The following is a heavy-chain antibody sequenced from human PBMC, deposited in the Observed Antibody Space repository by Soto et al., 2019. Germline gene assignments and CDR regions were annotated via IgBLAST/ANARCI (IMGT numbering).Heavy chain of an antibody. D-gene: IGHD3-10*01. Sequence: SAAQSLTGAVYGGSFSGYYGSWIRQPRGKGLEWIGEINHSGSTNYNPSLKSRVTISVDTSKNQFSLKLSSVTAADTVVYYCASYYYVSGDYRSFDYWGQGTLVTGAS. V-gene: IGHV4-34*01. J-gene: IGHJ4*02. CDR1: GGSFSGYY. CDR3: ASYYYVSGDYRSFDY. CDR2: INHSGST.